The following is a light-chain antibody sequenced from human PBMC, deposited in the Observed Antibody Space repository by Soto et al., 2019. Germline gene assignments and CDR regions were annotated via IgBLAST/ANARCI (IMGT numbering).Light chain of an antibody. Sequence: AIQMTQSPSSLSASIGDRVTITCRASQGIKNDLGWYQQKPGKAPKLLIYAASSLQSGVPSRFSGSGSGTDFTLTISSLQPEDFATYYRLQDYNYPLTFGGGTMVEIK. CDR1: QGIKND. V-gene: IGKV1-6*01. CDR3: LQDYNYPLT. J-gene: IGKJ4*01. CDR2: AAS.